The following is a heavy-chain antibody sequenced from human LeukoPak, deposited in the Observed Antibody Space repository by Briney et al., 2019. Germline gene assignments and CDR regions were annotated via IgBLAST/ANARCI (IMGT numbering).Heavy chain of an antibody. CDR3: ARGSLSRRWLLTELGDY. D-gene: IGHD2-15*01. CDR1: GYTYTSYG. Sequence: ASVKVSCKASGYTYTSYGISWVRQAPGQGLEWMGWISTYNGDTNYAQKLQGRVTMTTDTSTSTAYMELRSLRSDDTAVYYCARGSLSRRWLLTELGDYWGQGTLVTVSS. CDR2: ISTYNGDT. V-gene: IGHV1-18*01. J-gene: IGHJ4*02.